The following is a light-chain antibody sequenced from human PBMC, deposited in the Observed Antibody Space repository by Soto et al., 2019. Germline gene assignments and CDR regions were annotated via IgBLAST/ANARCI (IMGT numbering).Light chain of an antibody. V-gene: IGKV3-20*01. CDR1: QSVSSSY. CDR3: QQYGSSPPIT. Sequence: EIVLTQSPGTLSLSPGERATLSCRASQSVSSSYLAWYQQKPGQAPMLLIYGASSRATGIPDRFSGSGSGTDFTLTISRREPEDFAVYYCQQYGSSPPITFGQGTQLEIK. CDR2: GAS. J-gene: IGKJ5*01.